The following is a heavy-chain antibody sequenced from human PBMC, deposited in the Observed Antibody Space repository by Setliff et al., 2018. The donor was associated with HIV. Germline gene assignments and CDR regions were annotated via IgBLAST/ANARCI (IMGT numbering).Heavy chain of an antibody. Sequence: GGSLRLSCEASGFIFSRYWMSWVRQAPGKGLEWVANIKEDGSEKDYVDSVKGRFTVSRDNAENSVYLQMNGLRVDDTALYYCTRDGGEYWGEGTLVTVSS. CDR2: IKEDGSEK. D-gene: IGHD3-16*01. V-gene: IGHV3-7*03. J-gene: IGHJ4*02. CDR3: TRDGGEY. CDR1: GFIFSRYW.